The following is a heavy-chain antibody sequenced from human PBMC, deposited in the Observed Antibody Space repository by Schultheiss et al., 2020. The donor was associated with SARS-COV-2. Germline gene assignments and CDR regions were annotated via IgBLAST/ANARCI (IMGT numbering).Heavy chain of an antibody. Sequence: GGSLRLSCAASGFTFSSYAMSWVRQAPGKGLEWVSAISGSGGSTYYADSVKGRFTISRDNSKNSLYLQMNSLRAEDTAVYYCASRITIFGVALYGMDVWGQGTTVTVSS. CDR1: GFTFSSYA. D-gene: IGHD3-3*01. J-gene: IGHJ6*02. CDR3: ASRITIFGVALYGMDV. CDR2: ISGSGGST. V-gene: IGHV3-23*01.